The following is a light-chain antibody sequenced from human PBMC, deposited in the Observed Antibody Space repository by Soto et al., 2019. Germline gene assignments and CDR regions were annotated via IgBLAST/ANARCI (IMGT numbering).Light chain of an antibody. CDR2: LNSDGSH. V-gene: IGLV4-69*01. Sequence: QSVLTQSPSASASLGASVKLTCTLSSGHSSYAIAWHQQQPEKGPRYLMKLNSDGSHSKGDGIPDRFSGSSSGAERYLTISSLQSEDEADYYCQTWGTGPFVFGTATKLTVL. CDR1: SGHSSYA. CDR3: QTWGTGPFV. J-gene: IGLJ1*01.